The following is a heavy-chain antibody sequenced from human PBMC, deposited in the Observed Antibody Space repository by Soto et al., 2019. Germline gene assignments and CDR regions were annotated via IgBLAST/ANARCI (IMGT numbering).Heavy chain of an antibody. CDR3: VRGDNWNDEASDY. D-gene: IGHD1-1*01. V-gene: IGHV3-33*01. J-gene: IGHJ4*02. CDR1: GFMFINHG. CDR2: IWSDGNNR. Sequence: QVQLVESGGGVVQPGRSLRLSCAASGFMFINHGMHCVRQAPGKGLEWVAVIWSDGNNRYYADSVKGRFTISRDNSKNTLYLQMNSLRAEDTAVYYCVRGDNWNDEASDYWGQGTLVTVSS.